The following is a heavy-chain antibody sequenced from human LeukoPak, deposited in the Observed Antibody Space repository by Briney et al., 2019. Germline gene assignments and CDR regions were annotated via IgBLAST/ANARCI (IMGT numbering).Heavy chain of an antibody. J-gene: IGHJ4*02. D-gene: IGHD5-12*01. CDR3: ARDSSAAFSGYDFVFDY. CDR2: ISTSGST. Sequence: PSQTLSLTCTVSGGSISSGSYYWSWIRQPAGKGLEWVGRISTSGSTKYNPSLKSRVTISIDTSKNQFSLKLSSVTAADTAVYYCARDSSAAFSGYDFVFDYWGQGTLVTVSS. V-gene: IGHV4-61*02. CDR1: GGSISSGSYY.